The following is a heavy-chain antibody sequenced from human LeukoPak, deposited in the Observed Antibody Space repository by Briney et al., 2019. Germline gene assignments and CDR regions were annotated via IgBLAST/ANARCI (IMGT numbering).Heavy chain of an antibody. J-gene: IGHJ4*02. CDR3: ASDRQYCSSTSCYRLGDFDY. V-gene: IGHV3-33*08. D-gene: IGHD2-2*02. CDR2: IWYDGSNK. CDR1: GFTFSSYA. Sequence: GGSLRLSCAASGFTFSSYAMSWVRQAPGKGLEWVAVIWYDGSNKYYADSVKGRFTISRDNSKNTLYLQMNSLRAEDTAVYYCASDRQYCSSTSCYRLGDFDYWGQGTLVTVSS.